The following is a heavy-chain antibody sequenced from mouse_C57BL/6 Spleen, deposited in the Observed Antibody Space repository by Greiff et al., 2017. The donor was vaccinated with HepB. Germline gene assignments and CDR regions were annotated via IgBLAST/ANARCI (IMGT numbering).Heavy chain of an antibody. CDR1: GYTFTSYW. CDR3: AGAYYSNQRAMDY. CDR2: IDPSDSYT. D-gene: IGHD2-5*01. Sequence: QVQLKQPGAELVMPGASVKLSCKASGYTFTSYWMHWVKQRPGQGLEWIGEIDPSDSYTNYNQKFKGKSTLTVDKSSSTAYMQLSSLTSEDSAVYYCAGAYYSNQRAMDYWGQGTSVTVSS. J-gene: IGHJ4*01. V-gene: IGHV1-69*01.